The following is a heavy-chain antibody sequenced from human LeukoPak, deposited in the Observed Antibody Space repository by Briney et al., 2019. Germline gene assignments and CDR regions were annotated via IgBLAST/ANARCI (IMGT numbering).Heavy chain of an antibody. V-gene: IGHV1-18*04. CDR3: ARDEISGGWYNH. D-gene: IGHD6-19*01. CDR1: GYTFTSRG. Sequence: ASVKVSCKASGYTFTSRGFSWVRPAPGQGLEWMGWINADNGNTNYAQKLQGRVTMTTDTSTSTAYMELRSLRSDDTAVYYCARDEISGGWYNHWGQGTLVTVSS. J-gene: IGHJ4*02. CDR2: INADNGNT.